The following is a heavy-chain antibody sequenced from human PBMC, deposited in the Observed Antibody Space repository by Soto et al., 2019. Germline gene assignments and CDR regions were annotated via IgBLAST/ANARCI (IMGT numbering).Heavy chain of an antibody. V-gene: IGHV4-61*01. CDR1: GGSVSSGSYY. CDR2: IYYSGST. Sequence: QVQLQESGPGLVKPSETLSLTCTVSGGSVSSGSYYWSWIRQPPGKGLEWIGYIYYSGSTNYNPSLQRPGPISGDTSQNPFSLELGPLTAADPAVYYCARDRHLYGIDGWGQGTTVTVSS. CDR3: ARDRHLYGIDG. J-gene: IGHJ6*01.